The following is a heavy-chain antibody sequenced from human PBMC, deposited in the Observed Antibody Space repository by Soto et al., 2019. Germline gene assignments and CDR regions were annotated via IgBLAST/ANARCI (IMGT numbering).Heavy chain of an antibody. D-gene: IGHD3-3*02. CDR3: AKWPVSFLDYYYGMDV. CDR1: GFSVTANY. J-gene: IGHJ6*02. CDR2: ITGPGSRT. Sequence: GGSLRLSCEVSGFSVTANYMSWVRQAPGKGLEWVSAITGPGSRTYYADSVKGRFTISRDNSKNTLSLQMSSLRADDTAVYYCAKWPVSFLDYYYGMDVWGQGTTVTVSS. V-gene: IGHV3-23*01.